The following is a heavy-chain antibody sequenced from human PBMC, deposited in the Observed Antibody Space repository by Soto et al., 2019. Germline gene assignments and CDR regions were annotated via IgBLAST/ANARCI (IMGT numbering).Heavy chain of an antibody. Sequence: ASVKVSCKASGYTFTSYYMHWVRQAPGQGLEWMGIINPSGGSTSYAQKFQGRVTMTRDTSTSTVYMELSSLRSEDTAVYYCARDGRPYSSSWTDFYYYYYGMDVWGQGTTVTVSS. CDR1: GYTFTSYY. CDR2: INPSGGST. D-gene: IGHD6-13*01. CDR3: ARDGRPYSSSWTDFYYYYYGMDV. J-gene: IGHJ6*02. V-gene: IGHV1-46*01.